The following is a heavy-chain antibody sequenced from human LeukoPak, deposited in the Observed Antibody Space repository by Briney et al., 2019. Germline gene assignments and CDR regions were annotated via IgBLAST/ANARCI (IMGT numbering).Heavy chain of an antibody. CDR2: IYHSGST. J-gene: IGHJ5*02. CDR3: ARVAGGLVYVMYDNWFDP. Sequence: SETLSLTCTVSGYSISSGYYWGWIRQPPGKGLEWIGSIYHSGSTYYNQSLKSRVTISVDTSKNQFSLKLSSVTAADTAVYYCARVAGGLVYVMYDNWFDPWGQGTLVTVSS. V-gene: IGHV4-38-2*02. D-gene: IGHD1-14*01. CDR1: GYSISSGYY.